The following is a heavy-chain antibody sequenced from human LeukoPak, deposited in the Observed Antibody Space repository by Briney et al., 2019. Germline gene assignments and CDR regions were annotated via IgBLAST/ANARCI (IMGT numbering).Heavy chain of an antibody. CDR3: ARDKGFGELDY. D-gene: IGHD3-10*01. V-gene: IGHV1-69*05. J-gene: IGHJ4*02. Sequence: VASVKVSCKASGGTFSSYAISWVRQAPGQGLEWMGRIIPIFGTANYAQKFQGRVTITTDESTSTAYMELSSLRSEDTAVYYCARDKGFGELDYWGQGTLVTVSS. CDR1: GGTFSSYA. CDR2: IIPIFGTA.